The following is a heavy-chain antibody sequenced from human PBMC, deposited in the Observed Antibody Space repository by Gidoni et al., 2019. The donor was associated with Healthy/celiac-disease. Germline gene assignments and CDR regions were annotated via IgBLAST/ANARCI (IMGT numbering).Heavy chain of an antibody. CDR1: GFTFSGSA. CDR2: IRSKANSYAT. Sequence: EVQLVESGGGLVQPGGSLKLSCAASGFTFSGSAMHWVRPASGKGREWVGRIRSKANSYATAYAASVKGRFTISRDDSKNTAYLQMNSLKTEDTAVYYCTRAMSGWNHAFDIWGQGTMVTVSS. CDR3: TRAMSGWNHAFDI. V-gene: IGHV3-73*02. D-gene: IGHD6-19*01. J-gene: IGHJ3*02.